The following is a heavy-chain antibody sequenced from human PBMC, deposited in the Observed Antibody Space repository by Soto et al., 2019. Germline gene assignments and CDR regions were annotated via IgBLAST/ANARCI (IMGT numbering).Heavy chain of an antibody. Sequence: SLRLSCAASGFIFSSYGMHWVRQGPGKGLEWVAVISYDGSNKYYADSVKGRFTISRDNSKNTLYLQMNSLRAEDTAVYSCARPIAADLGPFDYWGQGTLVTVSS. CDR1: GFIFSSYG. CDR3: ARPIAADLGPFDY. V-gene: IGHV3-30*03. D-gene: IGHD6-13*01. J-gene: IGHJ4*02. CDR2: ISYDGSNK.